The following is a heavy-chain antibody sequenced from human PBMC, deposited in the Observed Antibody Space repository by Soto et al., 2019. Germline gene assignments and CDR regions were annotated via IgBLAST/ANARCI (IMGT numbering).Heavy chain of an antibody. CDR3: LISPAGTDRTRWFDP. V-gene: IGHV1-69*13. CDR2: IIPIFGTA. CDR1: GGTFSSYA. D-gene: IGHD6-19*01. Sequence: SVKVSCKASGGTFSSYAISWVRQAPGQGLEWKGRIIPIFGTANYAQKFQGGFTITADESTSTAYMELSSLRSEDTAVYYCLISPAGTDRTRWFDPWGQGTLVTVSS. J-gene: IGHJ5*02.